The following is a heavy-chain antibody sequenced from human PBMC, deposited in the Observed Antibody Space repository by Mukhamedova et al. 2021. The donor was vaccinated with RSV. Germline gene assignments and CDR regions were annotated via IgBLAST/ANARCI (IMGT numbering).Heavy chain of an antibody. CDR3: AKDRDWDFDY. CDR2: IRYDGSNK. J-gene: IGHJ4*02. Sequence: HWVRQAPGKGLEWVAFIRYDGSNKYYADSVKGRFTISRDNSENTLYLQMNSLRAEDTAVYYCAKDRDWDFDYWGQGTLVTVSS. D-gene: IGHD2-21*01. V-gene: IGHV3-30*02.